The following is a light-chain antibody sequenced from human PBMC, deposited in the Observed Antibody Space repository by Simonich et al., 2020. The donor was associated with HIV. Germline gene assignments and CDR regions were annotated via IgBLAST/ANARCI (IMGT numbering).Light chain of an antibody. V-gene: IGKV3-15*01. J-gene: IGKJ2*01. CDR2: GAS. CDR3: QQYAISPFS. Sequence: IVMTQSPATLSVSPGERATISCRASQSIASNLAWYQQKPGQAPRLLIYGASSRATGVPARFSGSGFGTEFSLTISRLEPEDFAVYYCQQYAISPFSFGQGTKLEIK. CDR1: QSIASN.